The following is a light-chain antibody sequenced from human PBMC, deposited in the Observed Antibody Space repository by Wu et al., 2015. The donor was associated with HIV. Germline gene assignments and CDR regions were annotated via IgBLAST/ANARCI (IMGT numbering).Light chain of an antibody. CDR3: QQLNSFPLT. J-gene: IGKJ5*01. Sequence: IQLTQSPSSLSASIGDRVTITCRASQGIATYVAWYQQIPGKAPRVLIYDASTLQTGVSSRFSGSGSGAEFTLSISGLQREDFAVYYCQQLNSFPLTFGHGTRLEIK. CDR1: QGIATY. CDR2: DAS. V-gene: IGKV1-9*01.